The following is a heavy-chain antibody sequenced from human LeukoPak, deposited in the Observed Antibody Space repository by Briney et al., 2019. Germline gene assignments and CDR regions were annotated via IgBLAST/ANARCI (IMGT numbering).Heavy chain of an antibody. CDR3: AKSYGDYEPGGPYYYGMDV. V-gene: IGHV3-30*18. Sequence: GGSLRLSCAASGFTFSSYGMHWVRQAPGKGLEWVAVISYDGSNKYYADSVKGRFTISRDNSKNTLYLQMNRLRAEDTAFYYCAKSYGDYEPGGPYYYGMDVWGQGTTVTASS. D-gene: IGHD4-17*01. J-gene: IGHJ6*02. CDR2: ISYDGSNK. CDR1: GFTFSSYG.